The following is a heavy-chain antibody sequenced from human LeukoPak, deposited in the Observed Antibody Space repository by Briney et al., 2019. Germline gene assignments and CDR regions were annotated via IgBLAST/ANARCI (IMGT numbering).Heavy chain of an antibody. Sequence: GGSLRLSCAASGNYWMHWVRQAPGKGLVWVSHINSDGSWTSYADSVKGRFTISKDNAKNTVYLQMNSLRDEDTAVYYCARDFRVWGGGRAFDIWGQGTMVTVSS. CDR1: GNYW. J-gene: IGHJ3*02. CDR3: ARDFRVWGGGRAFDI. D-gene: IGHD7-27*01. V-gene: IGHV3-74*01. CDR2: INSDGSWT.